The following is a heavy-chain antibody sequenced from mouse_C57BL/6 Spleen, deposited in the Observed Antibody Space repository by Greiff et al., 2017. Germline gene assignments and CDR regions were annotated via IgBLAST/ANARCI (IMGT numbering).Heavy chain of an antibody. CDR3: AREGNGNPY. D-gene: IGHD2-1*01. CDR1: GFTFSSYG. J-gene: IGHJ3*01. V-gene: IGHV5-6*02. CDR2: ISSGGSYT. Sequence: EVMLVESGGDLVKPGGSLKLSCAASGFTFSSYGMSWVRQTPDKRLEWVATISSGGSYTYYPDSVKGRFTISRDNAKNTLYLQMSSLKSEDTAMYYCAREGNGNPYGGQGTLVTVAA.